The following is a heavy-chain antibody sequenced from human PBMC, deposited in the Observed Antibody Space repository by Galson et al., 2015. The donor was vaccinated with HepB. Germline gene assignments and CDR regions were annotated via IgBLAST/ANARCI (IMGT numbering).Heavy chain of an antibody. CDR2: ISGSGGST. J-gene: IGHJ5*02. V-gene: IGHV3-23*01. D-gene: IGHD1-26*01. Sequence: SLRLSCAASGFTFSSYAMSWVRQAPGKGLEWVSAISGSGGSTYYADSVKGRFTISRDNSKNTLYLQMNSLRAEDTAVYYCAKDRWRDLVGATKRYWFDPWGQGTLVTVSS. CDR1: GFTFSSYA. CDR3: AKDRWRDLVGATKRYWFDP.